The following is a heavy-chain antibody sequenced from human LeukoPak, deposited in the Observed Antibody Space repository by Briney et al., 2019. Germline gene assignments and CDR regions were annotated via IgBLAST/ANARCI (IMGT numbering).Heavy chain of an antibody. CDR3: ARVLPQGHDFRSAYFDY. CDR1: GGSITSYY. J-gene: IGHJ4*02. CDR2: IYYSGRT. V-gene: IGHV4-59*01. Sequence: PSETLSLTCTVSGGSITSYYWSWIRQPPGKGLEWIGYIYYSGRTNYNPSLKSRVTISVDTSKNQFSLKLNFVTAADTAVYYCARVLPQGHDFRSAYFDYWGQGTLVTVSS. D-gene: IGHD3-3*01.